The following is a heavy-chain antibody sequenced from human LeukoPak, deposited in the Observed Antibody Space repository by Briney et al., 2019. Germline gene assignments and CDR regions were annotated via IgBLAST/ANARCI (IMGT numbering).Heavy chain of an antibody. V-gene: IGHV1-69*06. CDR3: ATAGMATIMPLDY. D-gene: IGHD5-24*01. CDR1: GGTFSSYA. J-gene: IGHJ4*02. CDR2: IIPIFGTA. Sequence: SVKVSCKASGGTFSSYAISWVRQAPGQGLEWMGGIIPIFGTANYAQKFQGRVTMTEDTSTDTAYMELSSLRSEDTAVYYCATAGMATIMPLDYWGQGTLVTVSS.